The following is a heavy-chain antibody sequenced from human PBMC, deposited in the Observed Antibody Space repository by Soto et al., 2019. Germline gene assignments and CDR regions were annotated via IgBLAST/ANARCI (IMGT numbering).Heavy chain of an antibody. CDR2: ISGSGGDT. D-gene: IGHD6-13*01. CDR1: GFTFSSSA. Sequence: EVQLLESGGGLVQPGGSLRLSCAASGFTFSSSAMSWVRQAPGKGLEWVSSISGSGGDTYYADSVKGRFTISRDNSKNTLYLQMNSLRAEDTALYYCAQLSSSWYHVDYWGQGTLVSVSS. CDR3: AQLSSSWYHVDY. J-gene: IGHJ4*02. V-gene: IGHV3-23*01.